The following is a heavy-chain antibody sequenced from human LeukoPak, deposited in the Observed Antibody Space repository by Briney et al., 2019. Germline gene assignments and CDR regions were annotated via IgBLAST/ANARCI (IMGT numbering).Heavy chain of an antibody. V-gene: IGHV1-46*01. CDR3: ARVSSDCSSTSCYAYDAFDI. CDR2: INPSGGST. CDR1: GYTFTSYY. J-gene: IGHJ3*02. Sequence: ASVKVSCKASGYTFTSYYMHWVRQAPGQGLEWMGIINPSGGSTSYAQKFQGRVTMTRDMSTSTVYMELSSLRSEDTAVYYCARVSSDCSSTSCYAYDAFDIWGQGTMVTVSS. D-gene: IGHD2-2*01.